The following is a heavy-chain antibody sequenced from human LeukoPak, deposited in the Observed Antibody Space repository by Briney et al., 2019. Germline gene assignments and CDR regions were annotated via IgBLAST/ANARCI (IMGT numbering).Heavy chain of an antibody. CDR1: GGSISSYY. D-gene: IGHD3-9*01. V-gene: IGHV4-59*12. Sequence: SETLSLTCTVSGGSISSYYWSWIRQPPGKGLEWIGYIYYSGSTNYNPSLKSRVTISVDTSKNQFSLKLSSVTAADTAVYYCARVMSYATLTGSWDWGQGTLVTVSS. CDR3: ARVMSYATLTGSWD. CDR2: IYYSGST. J-gene: IGHJ4*02.